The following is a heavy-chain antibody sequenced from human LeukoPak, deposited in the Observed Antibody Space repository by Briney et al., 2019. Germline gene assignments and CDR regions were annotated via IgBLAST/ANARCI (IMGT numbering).Heavy chain of an antibody. V-gene: IGHV1-2*02. D-gene: IGHD3-10*01. CDR2: INPNSGGT. J-gene: IGHJ4*02. CDR3: ARDGGSGSYALFGY. CDR1: GYTFTGYY. Sequence: ASVKVSCKASGYTFTGYYMHWVRQAPGQGLGWMGWINPNSGGTNYAQKFQGRVTMTRDTSISTAYMELSRLRSDDTAVYYCARDGGSGSYALFGYWGQGTLVTVSS.